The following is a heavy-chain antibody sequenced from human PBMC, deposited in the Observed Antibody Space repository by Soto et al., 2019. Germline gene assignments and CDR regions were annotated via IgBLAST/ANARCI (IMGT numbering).Heavy chain of an antibody. D-gene: IGHD6-13*01. Sequence: SETLSLTCTVSGGSISSGGYYWSWIRQHPGKGLEWIGYIYYRGSTYYNPSTKSRVTISVDTSKHQFSLKLCSVTAADTAVYYCAIAGYSSSWSTAYFDYWGQGTLVTVSS. CDR1: GGSISSGGYY. V-gene: IGHV4-31*03. CDR2: IYYRGST. CDR3: AIAGYSSSWSTAYFDY. J-gene: IGHJ4*02.